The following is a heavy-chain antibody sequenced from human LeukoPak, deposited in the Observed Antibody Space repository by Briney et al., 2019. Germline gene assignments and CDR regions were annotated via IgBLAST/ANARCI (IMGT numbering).Heavy chain of an antibody. Sequence: ASVTVSFKASGYTFTSYGISWVRQAPGRGLEWMGWISAYNGNTNYAQKLQGRVTMTTDTSTSTAYMELRSLRSDDTAVYYCARVEEQWLVGFDPWGQGTLVTVSS. V-gene: IGHV1-18*01. J-gene: IGHJ5*02. CDR3: ARVEEQWLVGFDP. D-gene: IGHD6-19*01. CDR2: ISAYNGNT. CDR1: GYTFTSYG.